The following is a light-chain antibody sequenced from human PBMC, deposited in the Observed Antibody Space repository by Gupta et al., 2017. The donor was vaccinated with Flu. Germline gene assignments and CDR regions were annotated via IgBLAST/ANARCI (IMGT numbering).Light chain of an antibody. CDR1: QTVRKY. V-gene: IGKV3-15*01. CDR3: QQETNWHSSIS. J-gene: IGKJ5*01. Sequence: TLSVSLGERATLDCRASQTVRKYLAWFKNNPGQTPRLLIYDASSRAKGVKDRCSGSGDGTDFTLTISSRQSEDFAVYYCQQETNWHSSISFGQGTRLEIE. CDR2: DAS.